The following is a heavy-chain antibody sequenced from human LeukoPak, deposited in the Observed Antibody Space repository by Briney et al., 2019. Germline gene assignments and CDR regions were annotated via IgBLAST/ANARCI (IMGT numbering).Heavy chain of an antibody. CDR1: GSTLTELF. CDR3: ATEEAGSFPAFDC. D-gene: IGHD1-26*01. V-gene: IGHV1-24*01. J-gene: IGHJ4*02. CDR2: LDPEDGEI. Sequence: GASVKVSCKVSGSTLTELFIHWVRQAPGKGLERMGGLDPEDGEILYARRFQGRVTMTEDTSTDTAYMDLSSLTSDDTAVYYCATEEAGSFPAFDCWGQGTRVTVSS.